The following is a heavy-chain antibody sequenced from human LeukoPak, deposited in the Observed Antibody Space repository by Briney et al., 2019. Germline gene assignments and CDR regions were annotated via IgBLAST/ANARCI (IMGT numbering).Heavy chain of an antibody. CDR3: ASLARAGAGATDFDY. CDR1: GGSISSSSYY. V-gene: IGHV4-39*01. J-gene: IGHJ4*02. CDR2: IYYSGST. Sequence: SETLSLTCTVSGGSISSSSYYWGWIRQPPGKGLEWIGSIYYSGSTYYNPSLKSRVTISVDTSKNQFSLKLSSVTAADTAVYYCASLARAGAGATDFDYWGQGTLVTVSS. D-gene: IGHD1-26*01.